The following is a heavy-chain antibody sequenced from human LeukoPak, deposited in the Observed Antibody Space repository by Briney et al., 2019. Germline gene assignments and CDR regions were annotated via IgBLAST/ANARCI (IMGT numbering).Heavy chain of an antibody. Sequence: ASLKVSCKASGYTFTSYDINWVRQATGQGLEWVGWMNPNSGNTGYAQKFQGRVTMTRKTSISTAYMELSSLRSEDTAVYYCAAWGYCSGGSCYHYYFDYWGQGTLVTVSS. CDR3: AAWGYCSGGSCYHYYFDY. CDR2: MNPNSGNT. V-gene: IGHV1-8*01. J-gene: IGHJ4*02. CDR1: GYTFTSYD. D-gene: IGHD2-15*01.